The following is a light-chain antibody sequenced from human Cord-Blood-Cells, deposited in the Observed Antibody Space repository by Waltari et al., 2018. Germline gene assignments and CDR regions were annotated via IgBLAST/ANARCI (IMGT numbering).Light chain of an antibody. CDR3: QQYGSSPFT. Sequence: EIVLTQSPGTLSLSPGERATLSCRASQSVSSSYLAWYQQKPRQAPRLLIYGASSRASVIPDRFSGSGSGTDFTLTISRLEPEDFVVYYCQQYGSSPFTFGPGTKVDIK. J-gene: IGKJ3*01. CDR1: QSVSSSY. V-gene: IGKV3-20*01. CDR2: GAS.